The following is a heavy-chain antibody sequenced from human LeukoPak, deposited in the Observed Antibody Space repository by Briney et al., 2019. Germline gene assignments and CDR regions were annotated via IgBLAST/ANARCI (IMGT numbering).Heavy chain of an antibody. CDR1: GYSFTYYW. Sequence: GESLKISFKGSGYSFTYYWIGWVRQMPGKGPEWMGIIYPGDSDTRYRPSFQGQVTISVDKSISTAYLQWSSLKASDTAMYYCARQDGNSKYYFDYWGQGTLVTVSS. V-gene: IGHV5-51*01. CDR3: ARQDGNSKYYFDY. CDR2: IYPGDSDT. J-gene: IGHJ4*02. D-gene: IGHD1-1*01.